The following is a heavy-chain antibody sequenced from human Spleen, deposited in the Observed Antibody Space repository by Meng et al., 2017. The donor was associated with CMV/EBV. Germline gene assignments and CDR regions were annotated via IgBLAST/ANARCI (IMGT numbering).Heavy chain of an antibody. CDR3: AREVVVSGASDWFDP. Sequence: SETLSLTCTVSGDSVSSGSHYWSWIRQPPGKGLEWIGYIYYSGSAKYKPALKSRVTLSVDTSKNQFSLKLSSVTAADTAVYYCAREVVVSGASDWFDPWGQGTLVTVSS. J-gene: IGHJ5*02. D-gene: IGHD2-2*01. CDR2: IYYSGSA. CDR1: GDSVSSGSHY. V-gene: IGHV4-61*01.